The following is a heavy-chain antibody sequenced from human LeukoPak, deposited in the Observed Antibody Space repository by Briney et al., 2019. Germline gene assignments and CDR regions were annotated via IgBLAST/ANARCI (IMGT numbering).Heavy chain of an antibody. CDR3: AREGRVSGYDFDC. CDR2: INSDGSSI. J-gene: IGHJ4*02. D-gene: IGHD5-12*01. Sequence: PGGSLRLSCAASGFTFSSYLLHWVRQAPGKGLVWVSRINSDGSSITYADPVKGRFTISRDNAKNTLYLQMNSLRVEDTAVYYCAREGRVSGYDFDCWGQGTLVTVSS. V-gene: IGHV3-74*03. CDR1: GFTFSSYL.